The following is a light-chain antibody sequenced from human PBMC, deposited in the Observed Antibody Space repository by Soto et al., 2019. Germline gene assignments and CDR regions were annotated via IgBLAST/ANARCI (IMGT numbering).Light chain of an antibody. CDR1: QSVSSDY. CDR2: GVS. CDR3: QQYGSSPMK. J-gene: IGKJ1*01. Sequence: EIVLTQSPGTLSLSPGERATLSCRASQSVSSDYLAWYQQKPGQSPRLLVYGVSSRATGIPDRFSGSGSGTDFTLTISRLEPEDLAVYYCQQYGSSPMKFGQGTKVEIQ. V-gene: IGKV3-20*01.